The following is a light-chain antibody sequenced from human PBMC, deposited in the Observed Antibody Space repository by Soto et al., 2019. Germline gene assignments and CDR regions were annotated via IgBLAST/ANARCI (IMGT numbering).Light chain of an antibody. V-gene: IGLV2-23*02. J-gene: IGLJ3*02. CDR3: CSHVGGSSPQWV. Sequence: QSALAPPASVSGSRGQSITISCTGTSNDVGGYNLVSWFKQHPGKAPKLMISEVNKRPSGVSNRFSGSKSANTASLTISGLQAEDEADYYCCSHVGGSSPQWVFGGGTKVTVL. CDR2: EVN. CDR1: SNDVGGYNL.